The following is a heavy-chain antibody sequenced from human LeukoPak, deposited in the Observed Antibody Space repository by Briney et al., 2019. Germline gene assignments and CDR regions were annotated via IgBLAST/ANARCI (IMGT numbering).Heavy chain of an antibody. V-gene: IGHV6-1*01. J-gene: IGHJ4*02. Sequence: SQTLSLTCALSGDSVSSNSATWDWHRQSPSRGLEGLGRTYYMSKWNNDYAVSVKSRITINPDTSKNQFSLQLKSVTPEDTAVYYCAREVNMVLGRWGQGTLVTVSS. CDR1: GDSVSSNSAT. CDR3: AREVNMVLGR. D-gene: IGHD3-10*01. CDR2: TYYMSKWNN.